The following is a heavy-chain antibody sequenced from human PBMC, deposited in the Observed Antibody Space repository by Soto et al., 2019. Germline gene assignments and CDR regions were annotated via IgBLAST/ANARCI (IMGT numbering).Heavy chain of an antibody. CDR2: INTYNGNT. V-gene: IGHV1-18*01. CDR1: GYTFTSYG. CDR3: ARAWGYFGDY. J-gene: IGHJ4*02. D-gene: IGHD2-15*01. Sequence: QVQVVQSGAEVKKPGASVKVSCKASGYTFTSYGISWVRQAPGQGLEWMGWINTYNGNTNYAQKLQGRVTMTTEPSTSTADIEQRSLRSDDTAVYYCARAWGYFGDYWGQGTLVTVSS.